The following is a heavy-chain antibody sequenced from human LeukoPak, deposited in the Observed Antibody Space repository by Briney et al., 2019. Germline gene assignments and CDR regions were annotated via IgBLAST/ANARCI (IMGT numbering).Heavy chain of an antibody. CDR3: AKGYSSGWYDFDS. V-gene: IGHV3-23*01. CDR1: GFTLSNFA. J-gene: IGHJ4*02. D-gene: IGHD6-19*01. Sequence: GGSLRLSCAASGFTLSNFAISWVRQAPGKGLDWVSTLSGDGHGTYYADSVKGRFTISRDTSKNSVYLQMNGLRADDTAVYYCAKGYSSGWYDFDSWGQGTLVTVAS. CDR2: LSGDGHGT.